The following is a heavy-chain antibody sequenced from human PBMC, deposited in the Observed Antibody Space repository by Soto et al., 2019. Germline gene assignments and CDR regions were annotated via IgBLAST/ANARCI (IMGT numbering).Heavy chain of an antibody. D-gene: IGHD2-8*01. CDR3: ATIAPINDGASFDY. Sequence: PSETLSLTCTVSGASITSGGYYWSWIRQHPGKGLEWIGYIYYNGNTYYNPSLKSRITISGDTSKRQFSLKLSSMTAADTAVYYCATIAPINDGASFDYWGPGALVTVS. V-gene: IGHV4-31*02. CDR2: IYYNGNT. CDR1: GASITSGGYY. J-gene: IGHJ4*02.